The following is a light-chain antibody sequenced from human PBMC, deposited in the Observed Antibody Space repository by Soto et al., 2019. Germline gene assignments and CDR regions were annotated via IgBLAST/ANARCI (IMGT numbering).Light chain of an antibody. Sequence: EIVLTQSPGTLSLSPGERATLSCGASQSVSSRYLAWYQQKPGQPPRLLIYGASTRATDIPARFSGSGSGTDFTLTISSLQPEDFAVYFCQQYHIWPPWTFGHGTKVDIK. CDR1: QSVSSRY. V-gene: IGKV3-20*01. J-gene: IGKJ1*01. CDR2: GAS. CDR3: QQYHIWPPWT.